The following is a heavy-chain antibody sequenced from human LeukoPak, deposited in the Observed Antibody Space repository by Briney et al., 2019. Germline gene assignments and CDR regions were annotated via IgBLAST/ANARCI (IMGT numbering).Heavy chain of an antibody. J-gene: IGHJ4*02. Sequence: GGSLRLSCAASGFTFSDDHMSWIRQAPGKGLEWVSYISSSGSSIYYGDSVKGRFTISRDNAKNSLYLQMNSLRADDTAMYYCARLKYTSSRHYFFDDWGQGTLVTVSS. CDR2: ISSSGSSI. D-gene: IGHD6-13*01. CDR3: ARLKYTSSRHYFFDD. CDR1: GFTFSDDH. V-gene: IGHV3-11*04.